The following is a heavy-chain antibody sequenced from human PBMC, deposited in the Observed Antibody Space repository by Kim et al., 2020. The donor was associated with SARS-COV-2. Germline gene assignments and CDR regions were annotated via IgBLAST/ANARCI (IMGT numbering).Heavy chain of an antibody. CDR1: GYTLTELS. CDR2: FDPEDGET. V-gene: IGHV1-24*01. CDR3: ATVPPIVVVTAIRDSYAFDI. J-gene: IGHJ3*02. Sequence: ASVKVSCKVSGYTLTELSMHWVRQAPGKGLEWMGGFDPEDGETIYAQKFQGRVTMTEDTSTDTAYMELSSLRSEDTAVYYCATVPPIVVVTAIRDSYAFDIWGQGTMVTVSS. D-gene: IGHD2-21*02.